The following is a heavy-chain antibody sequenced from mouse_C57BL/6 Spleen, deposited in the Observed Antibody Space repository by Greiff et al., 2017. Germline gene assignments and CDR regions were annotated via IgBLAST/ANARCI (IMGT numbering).Heavy chain of an antibody. Sequence: QVQLQQPGAELVRPGSSVKLSCKASGYTFTSYWMHWVKQRPIQGLEWIGNIDPSDSETHYNQKFKDKATLTVDKSSSTAYMQLSSLASEDSAVYYCARGGYDDEGHFDYWGQGTTLTVSS. J-gene: IGHJ2*01. V-gene: IGHV1-52*01. CDR2: IDPSDSET. D-gene: IGHD2-2*01. CDR1: GYTFTSYW. CDR3: ARGGYDDEGHFDY.